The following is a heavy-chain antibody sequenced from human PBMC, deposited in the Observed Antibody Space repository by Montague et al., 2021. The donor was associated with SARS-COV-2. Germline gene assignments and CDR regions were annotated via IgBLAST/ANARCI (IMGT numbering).Heavy chain of an antibody. CDR2: IASGGRST. CDR3: AKDPVPVAGRYFDY. J-gene: IGHJ4*02. V-gene: IGHV3-23*03. D-gene: IGHD6-19*01. CDR1: GFTFNNYA. Sequence: LSLSLSASGFTFNNYAMNWVRQAPGKGLEWVSVIASGGRSTFYADSVKGRFTISRDNSKDTLYLQMYSLRPEDTAIYYCAKDPVPVAGRYFDYWGQGTLVTVSS.